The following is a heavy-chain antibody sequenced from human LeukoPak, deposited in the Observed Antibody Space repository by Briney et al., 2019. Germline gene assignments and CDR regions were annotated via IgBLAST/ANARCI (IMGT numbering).Heavy chain of an antibody. Sequence: SETLSLTCAVSGGSISSSNWWSWVRQPPGKGLEWIGEIYHSGSTNYNPSLKSRVTISVDKSKNQFSLKLSSVTAADTAVYYCARERSSYSFGNYYYYGVDVWGQGTTVTVSS. CDR3: ARERSSYSFGNYYYYGVDV. D-gene: IGHD2-21*01. CDR2: IYHSGST. J-gene: IGHJ6*02. CDR1: GGSISSSNW. V-gene: IGHV4-4*02.